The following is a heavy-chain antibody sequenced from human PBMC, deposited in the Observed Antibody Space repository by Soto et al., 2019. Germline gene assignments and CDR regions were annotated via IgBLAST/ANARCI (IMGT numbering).Heavy chain of an antibody. V-gene: IGHV1-18*01. CDR3: AKTPVLLLFGAWLDP. Sequence: QIQLVQSGAEVRKPGASVKISCEASGYTFTNYGIGWVRQAPGEGLEWMGWISADNGDTNYAQQFQGRVTMTTDTSTSTAYMELRSLRSDDTAVYYCAKTPVLLLFGAWLDPWGQGTLVTVSS. CDR2: ISADNGDT. D-gene: IGHD3-16*01. CDR1: GYTFTNYG. J-gene: IGHJ5*02.